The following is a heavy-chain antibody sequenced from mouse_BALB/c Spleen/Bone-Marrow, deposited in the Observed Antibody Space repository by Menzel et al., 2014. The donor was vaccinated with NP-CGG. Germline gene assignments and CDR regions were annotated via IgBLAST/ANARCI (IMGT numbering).Heavy chain of an antibody. Sequence: EVKLMESGPGLVKPSQSLSLPCTVTGYSITSDYACNWIRQFPGNKLEWMGYISYSGSTSYNPSLKSRISITRDTSKNQFFLQLNSVTTEDTATYYCARYDYDVGYFDYWGQGTTLTVSS. D-gene: IGHD2-4*01. CDR1: GYSITSDYA. J-gene: IGHJ2*01. V-gene: IGHV3-2*02. CDR2: ISYSGST. CDR3: ARYDYDVGYFDY.